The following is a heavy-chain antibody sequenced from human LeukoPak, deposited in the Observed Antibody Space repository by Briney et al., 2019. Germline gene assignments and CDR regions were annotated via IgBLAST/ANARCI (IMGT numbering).Heavy chain of an antibody. J-gene: IGHJ4*02. CDR2: IIPILGVA. D-gene: IGHD6-6*01. CDR3: TSEYSSSRCFDY. V-gene: IGHV1-69*04. CDR1: GGSFSRYG. Sequence: SVNVSCTASGGSFSRYGISCVRQAPGQGLGWMGRIIPILGVANYAQKFQGRVTITEEKPPRTAYMQLSSLTSEDTAVYFCTSEYSSSRCFDYWGQGTPVTVSS.